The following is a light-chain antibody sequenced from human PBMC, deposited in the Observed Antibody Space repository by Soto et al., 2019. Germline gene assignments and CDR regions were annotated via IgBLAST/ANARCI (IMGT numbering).Light chain of an antibody. CDR3: QQYNNWPFS. CDR1: QGVTTN. CDR2: DVS. Sequence: EIVMTQSPCTLSVSPGDRAPLSCRAGQGVTTNFAWYQQKSGQSPRLLIYDVSIRATGVPARFSGTGSETDFTLTISGLQSEDSAVYFCQQYNNWPFSFGQGTRLEIK. J-gene: IGKJ5*01. V-gene: IGKV3-15*01.